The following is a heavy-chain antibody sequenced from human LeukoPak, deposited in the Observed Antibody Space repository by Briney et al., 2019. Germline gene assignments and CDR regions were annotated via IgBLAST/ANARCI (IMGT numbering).Heavy chain of an antibody. J-gene: IGHJ6*03. D-gene: IGHD3-10*01. CDR3: AKEAMVRGVIIRSLNYYMDV. Sequence: QPGGSLRLSCAASGFTVSTNYMSWVRQAPGKGLEWVSAISGSGGSTYYADSVKGRFTISRDNSKNTLYLQMNSLRAEDTAVYYCAKEAMVRGVIIRSLNYYMDVWGKGTTVTVSS. V-gene: IGHV3-23*01. CDR1: GFTVSTNY. CDR2: ISGSGGST.